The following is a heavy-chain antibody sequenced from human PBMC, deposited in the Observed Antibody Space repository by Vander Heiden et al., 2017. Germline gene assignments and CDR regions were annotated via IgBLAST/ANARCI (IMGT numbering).Heavy chain of an antibody. CDR2: IDPSDSYT. Sequence: EVQLVPSGAEVKKPGASLKISCTGSGYTFRNYWINWVRQKPGKGLEWLGRIDPSDSYTNYSPSFQGHVTISVDNSISTAYLQWGSLKASDSGMYFCARLSANYYGTDWHFDLWGRGTLVTVSS. V-gene: IGHV5-10-1*03. CDR3: ARLSANYYGTDWHFDL. D-gene: IGHD1-26*01. J-gene: IGHJ2*01. CDR1: GYTFRNYW.